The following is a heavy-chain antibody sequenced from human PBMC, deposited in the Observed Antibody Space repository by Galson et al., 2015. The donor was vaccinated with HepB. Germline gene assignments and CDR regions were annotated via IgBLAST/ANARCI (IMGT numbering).Heavy chain of an antibody. D-gene: IGHD3-10*01. Sequence: SLRLSCAASGFRFSIYAMNWVRQAPGKGLEWVSGISGSGSGTYSADSVKGRFTISRDNSKNTLYLQMNSLRAEDTAVYYCAKETDYYGSGSYFPFDYWGQGTLVTVSS. V-gene: IGHV3-23*01. CDR1: GFRFSIYA. J-gene: IGHJ4*02. CDR2: ISGSGSGT. CDR3: AKETDYYGSGSYFPFDY.